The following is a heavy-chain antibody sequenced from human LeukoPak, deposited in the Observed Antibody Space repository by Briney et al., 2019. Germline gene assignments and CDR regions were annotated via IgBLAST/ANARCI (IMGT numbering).Heavy chain of an antibody. J-gene: IGHJ1*01. CDR2: INSDGSST. Sequence: GGSLRLSCAASGFTFSSYWMHWVRQAPGKGLVWVSRINSDGSSTSYADSVKGRFTISRDNAKNTLYLQMNSLRAEDTAVYYCVKPAYSSGWYEYFQHWGQGTLVTVSS. CDR1: GFTFSSYW. D-gene: IGHD6-19*01. CDR3: VKPAYSSGWYEYFQH. V-gene: IGHV3-74*01.